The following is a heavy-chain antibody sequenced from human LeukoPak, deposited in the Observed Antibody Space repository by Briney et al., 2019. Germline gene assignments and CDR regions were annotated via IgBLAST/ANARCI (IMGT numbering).Heavy chain of an antibody. CDR3: ARQGSSSSSYYYYYYMDV. CDR2: ISGYNGHT. V-gene: IGHV1-18*01. D-gene: IGHD6-13*01. J-gene: IGHJ6*03. CDR1: GYTFTNYG. Sequence: ASVKVSCKASGYTFTNYGLSWVRQAPGQGLEWMGWISGYNGHTNYAQKLQGRVTMTTDTSTSTAYMELRSLRSDDTAVYYCARQGSSSSSYYYYYYMDVWGKGTTATVSS.